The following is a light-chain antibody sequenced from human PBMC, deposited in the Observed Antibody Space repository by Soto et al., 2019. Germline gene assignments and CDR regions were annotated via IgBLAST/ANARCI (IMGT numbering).Light chain of an antibody. V-gene: IGKV1-9*01. CDR3: QQRSNWPPIT. CDR2: AAS. Sequence: IQLTQYPSSLSASVGDRVTITCRASQGISSYLAWYQQKPGKAPKLLIYAASTLQSGVPSRFSGSGSGTDFTLTISSLEPEDFAVYYCQQRSNWPPITFGQGTRLEIK. J-gene: IGKJ5*01. CDR1: QGISSY.